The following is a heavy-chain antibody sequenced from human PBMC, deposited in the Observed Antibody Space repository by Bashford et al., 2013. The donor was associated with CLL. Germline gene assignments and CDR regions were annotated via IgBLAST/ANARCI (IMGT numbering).Heavy chain of an antibody. CDR1: GGTFSSYA. CDR2: IIPIFGTA. Sequence: SVKGSPARASGGTFSSYAISWVRQAPGQGLEWMGGIIPIFGTANYAQKFQGRVTITADESTSTAYMELSSLRSEDTAVYYCARVIPDDIVVVPAAIYYYGYGRLGAKGPRSPSPQ. CDR3: ARVIPDDIVVVPAAIYYYGYGR. J-gene: IGHJ6*01. D-gene: IGHD2-2*01. V-gene: IGHV1-69*13.